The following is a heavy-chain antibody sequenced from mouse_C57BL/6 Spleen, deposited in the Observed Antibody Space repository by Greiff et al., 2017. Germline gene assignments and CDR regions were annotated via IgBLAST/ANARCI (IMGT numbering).Heavy chain of an antibody. CDR3: ARSAWDDYDLYWYFDV. Sequence: EVKVVESGGGLVQPGGSLSLSCAASGFTFTDYYMSWVRQPPGKALEWLGFIRNKANGYTTEYSASVKGRFTISRDNSQSILYLQLNALRAEDSATYYCARSAWDDYDLYWYFDVWGTGTTVTVSS. D-gene: IGHD2-4*01. J-gene: IGHJ1*03. V-gene: IGHV7-3*01. CDR2: IRNKANGYTT. CDR1: GFTFTDYY.